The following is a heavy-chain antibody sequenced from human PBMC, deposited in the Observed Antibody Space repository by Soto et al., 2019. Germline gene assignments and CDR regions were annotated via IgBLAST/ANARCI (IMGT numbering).Heavy chain of an antibody. CDR3: ARESEDLTSNFDY. CDR2: ISSTTNYI. J-gene: IGHJ4*02. CDR1: GFPFTRYS. Sequence: GGSLRPSCAASGFPFTRYSMNWVRQAPGKGLEWVSSISSTTNYIYYGDSMKGRFTISRDNAKNSLYLEMNSLRAEDTAVYYCARESEDLTSNFDYWGQGTLVTVSS. V-gene: IGHV3-21*06.